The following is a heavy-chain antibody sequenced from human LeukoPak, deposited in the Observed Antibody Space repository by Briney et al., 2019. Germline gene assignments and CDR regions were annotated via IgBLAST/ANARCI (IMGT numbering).Heavy chain of an antibody. J-gene: IGHJ5*02. D-gene: IGHD4-23*01. CDR3: ARGVRYGGNSRWFDP. V-gene: IGHV4-39*01. Sequence: SETLSLTCTVSGGSIRSSYYYWGWIRQPPGKGLEWIGSIYDSGSTYYNPSLKSRVTISVDTSKNQFSLKLNSVTAADTAVYYCARGVRYGGNSRWFDPWGQGTLVTVSS. CDR1: GGSIRSSYYY. CDR2: IYDSGST.